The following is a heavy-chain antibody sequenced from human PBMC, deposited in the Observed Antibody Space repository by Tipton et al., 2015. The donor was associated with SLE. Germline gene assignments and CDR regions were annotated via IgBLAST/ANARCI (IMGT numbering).Heavy chain of an antibody. D-gene: IGHD2/OR15-2a*01. CDR2: VYYTGNT. J-gene: IGHJ6*02. CDR1: GDSISSTSYY. V-gene: IGHV4-39*07. Sequence: TLSLTCIVSGDSISSTSYYWGWIRQPPGKGLEWVGTVYYTGNTFYNPSLKSRVTISVDTSKNQFSLKLSSVTAADTAVYYCARGRYFDSTGFRSEHWFFGMDVWGQGTTVTVS. CDR3: ARGRYFDSTGFRSEHWFFGMDV.